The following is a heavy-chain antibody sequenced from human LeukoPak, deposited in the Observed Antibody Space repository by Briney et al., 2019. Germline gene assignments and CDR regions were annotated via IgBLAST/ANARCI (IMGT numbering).Heavy chain of an antibody. CDR2: INPNSGDT. V-gene: IGHV1-2*02. CDR1: GYTFTHYY. Sequence: ASVKVSCKASGYTFTHYYMHWVRQAPGQGLEWMGWINPNSGDTNYPQKFQGRVTMTTDTSITTVYMESSSLRSDDTAVFYCARGPQTGLDYWGQGTLVTVSS. CDR3: ARGPQTGLDY. J-gene: IGHJ4*02. D-gene: IGHD7-27*01.